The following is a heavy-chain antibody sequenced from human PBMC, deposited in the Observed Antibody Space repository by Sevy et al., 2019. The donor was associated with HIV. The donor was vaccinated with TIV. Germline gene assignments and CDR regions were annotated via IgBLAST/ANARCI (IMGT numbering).Heavy chain of an antibody. Sequence: GGSLRLSCAASRFTFTDYAVHWVRQAPGKGLEWVALMSYVRDSENYADSVKGRFTISRDNTKNTLYLQMNSLRAEDTAVYYCARLLSCGGDCYYYDSWGQGTLVTVSS. CDR2: MSYVRDSE. V-gene: IGHV3-30*04. CDR1: RFTFTDYA. J-gene: IGHJ4*02. CDR3: ARLLSCGGDCYYYDS. D-gene: IGHD2-21*02.